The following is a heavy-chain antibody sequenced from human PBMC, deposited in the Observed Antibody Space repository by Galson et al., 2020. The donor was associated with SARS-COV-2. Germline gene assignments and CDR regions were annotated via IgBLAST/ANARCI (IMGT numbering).Heavy chain of an antibody. CDR2: MSSSGSYI. Sequence: GGSLRLSCAASGFTFSVYSMNWVRQAPGKGLEWVSSMSSSGSYIYYADSVRGRFTISRDNAKNSLYLQMTSLRAVDTAVYYCARDESYDNLTGPPGEPFDLWGRGTTVTVSS. V-gene: IGHV3-21*01. D-gene: IGHD3-9*01. J-gene: IGHJ3*01. CDR3: ARDESYDNLTGPPGEPFDL. CDR1: GFTFSVYS.